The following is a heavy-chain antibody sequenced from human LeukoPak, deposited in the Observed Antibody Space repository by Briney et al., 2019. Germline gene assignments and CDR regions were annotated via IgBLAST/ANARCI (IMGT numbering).Heavy chain of an antibody. Sequence: PSETLSLTCTVSGDSINSLDLWSWVRQAPGEGLDWVGRIASKTDGGATDYAAPVKGRFTISRDDSKNTLNLQMNSLKTEDTAVYYCTTGIRGDWGQGTLVTVSS. CDR2: IASKTDGGAT. J-gene: IGHJ4*02. CDR3: TTGIRGD. D-gene: IGHD3-10*01. CDR1: GDSINSLDL. V-gene: IGHV3-15*04.